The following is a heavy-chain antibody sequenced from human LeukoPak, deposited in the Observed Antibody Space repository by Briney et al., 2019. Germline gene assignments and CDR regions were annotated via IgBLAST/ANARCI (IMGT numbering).Heavy chain of an antibody. CDR3: ARVAGYYDYVWGSYRLHYYFDY. Sequence: SETLSLTCTVSGGSISSSSYYWGWIRQPPGKGLEWIGEINHSGSTNYNLSLKSRVTISVDTSKNQFSLKLSSVTAADTAVYYCARVAGYYDYVWGSYRLHYYFDYWGQGTLVTVSS. D-gene: IGHD3-16*02. CDR2: INHSGST. V-gene: IGHV4-39*07. CDR1: GGSISSSSYY. J-gene: IGHJ4*02.